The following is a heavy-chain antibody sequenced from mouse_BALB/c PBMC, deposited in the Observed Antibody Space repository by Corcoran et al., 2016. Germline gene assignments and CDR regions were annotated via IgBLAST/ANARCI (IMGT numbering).Heavy chain of an antibody. CDR1: GFNIKDTY. Sequence: EVQRKQSGAELVKPGASVKLSCTASGFNIKDTYMDWVKQRPEQGLEWIGRIDPANGNTKYDPKFQGKATITADTSSNTAYLQLSSLTSEDTAVYYCARGELGPFAYGGQGTLVTVSA. D-gene: IGHD4-1*01. V-gene: IGHV14-3*02. CDR2: IDPANGNT. CDR3: ARGELGPFAY. J-gene: IGHJ3*01.